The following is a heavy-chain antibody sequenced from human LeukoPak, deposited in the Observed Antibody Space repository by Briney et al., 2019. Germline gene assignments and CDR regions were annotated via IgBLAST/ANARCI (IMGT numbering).Heavy chain of an antibody. J-gene: IGHJ6*02. CDR2: IYPGDSDT. D-gene: IGHD3-10*01. CDR3: ARHAEITMVREDINYHYYYGMDV. V-gene: IGHV5-51*01. CDR1: GYNFTSYW. Sequence: GESLKISCKGSGYNFTSYWIGGVRQMPGKGLEWMGIIYPGDSDTRYSPSFQGQVTISADKSISTAYLQWSRLKASDTAMYYCARHAEITMVREDINYHYYYGMDVWGQGTTVTVSS.